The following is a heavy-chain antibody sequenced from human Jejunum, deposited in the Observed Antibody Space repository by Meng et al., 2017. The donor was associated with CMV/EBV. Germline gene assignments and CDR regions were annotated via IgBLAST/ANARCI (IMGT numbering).Heavy chain of an antibody. CDR3: AREMPMTCYFDQ. Sequence: QVKLVQSGGEVKKPGVSLKLSCETSGFTFTTYFMHWLRQAPGQGLQWMGLFNPNGDVTTYSPRFQGRITLTGDTSTSTLYMELSSLTSDDTAVYYCAREMPMTCYFDQWGQGTLVTVSS. CDR1: GFTFTTYF. J-gene: IGHJ4*03. V-gene: IGHV1-46*01. CDR2: FNPNGDVT. D-gene: IGHD3-22*01.